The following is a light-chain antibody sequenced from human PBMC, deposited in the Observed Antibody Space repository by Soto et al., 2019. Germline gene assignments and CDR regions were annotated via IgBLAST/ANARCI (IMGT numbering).Light chain of an antibody. Sequence: QSALTQPPSVSGSPGQSVTISCTGTSTDFVSYNRVSWYQQPPGTAPKLIIYEVSNRPSGVPDRFSGSKSGNTASLTISGLQAADEADYYCSLYTRENTYLFGNGTKVT. J-gene: IGLJ1*01. CDR2: EVS. CDR3: SLYTRENTYL. V-gene: IGLV2-18*01. CDR1: STDFVSYNR.